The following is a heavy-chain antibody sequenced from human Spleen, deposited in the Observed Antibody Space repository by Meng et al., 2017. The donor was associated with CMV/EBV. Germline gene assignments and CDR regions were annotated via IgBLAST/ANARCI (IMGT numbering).Heavy chain of an antibody. CDR2: INQDGSEK. V-gene: IGHV3-7*01. Sequence: GESLKISCAGSGFTFGNYWLTWVRQAPGKGLERVASINQDGSEKYYVASVKGRFTVSRDNAKNLLYLQMNTLRAEDTALYFCSRPHDYWGQGTLVTVSS. CDR1: GFTFGNYW. CDR3: SRPHDY. J-gene: IGHJ4*02.